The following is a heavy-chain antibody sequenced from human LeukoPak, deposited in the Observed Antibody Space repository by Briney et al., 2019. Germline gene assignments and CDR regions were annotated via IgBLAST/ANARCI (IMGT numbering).Heavy chain of an antibody. D-gene: IGHD1-26*01. V-gene: IGHV3-53*01. Sequence: SGGSLRLSCAASGVTVSSNYMSWFRQAPGQGLEWVSVICSGGSTYYAGSVKGRFTISRDNSKNTLYLQMNSLRAEDTAVYYCARERIVGATNHFDLWGRGTLVTVSS. CDR3: ARERIVGATNHFDL. J-gene: IGHJ2*01. CDR1: GVTVSSNY. CDR2: ICSGGST.